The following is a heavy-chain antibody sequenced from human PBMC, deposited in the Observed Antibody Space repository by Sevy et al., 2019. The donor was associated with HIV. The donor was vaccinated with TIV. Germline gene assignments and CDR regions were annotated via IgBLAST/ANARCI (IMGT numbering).Heavy chain of an antibody. CDR3: ARDGIRRDYYHGMDV. D-gene: IGHD1-26*01. CDR2: IYTSGRT. V-gene: IGHV4-61*02. Sequence: SETPLTCTVSGDSISSGNHWWSWIRQPAGKGLEWIGRIYTSGRTIYNPVLRSRVTMSVDTSTNQFFLNLNSVTAADTAVYYCARDGIRRDYYHGMDVWGQGTTVTVSS. J-gene: IGHJ6*02. CDR1: GDSISSGNHW.